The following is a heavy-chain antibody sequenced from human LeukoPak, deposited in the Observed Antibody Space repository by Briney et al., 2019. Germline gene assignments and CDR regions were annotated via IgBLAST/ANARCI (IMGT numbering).Heavy chain of an antibody. CDR3: ARDQVVPAGVYYYYYGMDV. Sequence: ASVKVSCKASRGTFSSYAISWVRPAPGQGLEWMGGIIPIFGTANYAQKFQGGVTLTADESTSTAYMELSRLRSDDTAVYYCARDQVVPAGVYYYYYGMDVWGQGTTVTVSS. CDR2: IIPIFGTA. V-gene: IGHV1-69*13. D-gene: IGHD2-2*01. CDR1: RGTFSSYA. J-gene: IGHJ6*02.